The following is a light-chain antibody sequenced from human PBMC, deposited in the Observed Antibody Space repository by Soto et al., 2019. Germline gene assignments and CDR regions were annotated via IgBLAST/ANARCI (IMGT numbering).Light chain of an antibody. Sequence: EIVLTQSPATLSLSPGERATLSCRASQSVSSYLAWYQQKPGQAPRLLIYDASNRATGIPARFSGSGSGTDFTLTISSLEPEDFAVYYCQQRSNWPRLTFGGGNKVESK. CDR3: QQRSNWPRLT. V-gene: IGKV3-11*01. J-gene: IGKJ4*01. CDR2: DAS. CDR1: QSVSSY.